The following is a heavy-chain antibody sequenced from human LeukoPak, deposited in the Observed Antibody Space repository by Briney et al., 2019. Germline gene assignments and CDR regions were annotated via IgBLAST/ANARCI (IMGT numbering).Heavy chain of an antibody. Sequence: SETLSLTCAVYGGSFSGYYWSWIRQPPGTGLEWIGEISHSGSQNYNPTLKSRVTISGDTSQNQLSLKLSSVTPADRALYYCARPVGSGGYYLAPFGDWGQGALVAVAS. J-gene: IGHJ4*02. D-gene: IGHD3-10*01. V-gene: IGHV4-34*01. CDR1: GGSFSGYY. CDR3: ARPVGSGGYYLAPFGD. CDR2: ISHSGSQ.